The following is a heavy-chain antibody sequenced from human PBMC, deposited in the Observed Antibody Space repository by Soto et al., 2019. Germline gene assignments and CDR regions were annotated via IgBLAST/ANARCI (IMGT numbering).Heavy chain of an antibody. D-gene: IGHD3-3*01. V-gene: IGHV1-24*01. Sequence: ASVRVSCRVSGYTLTELSMHWVRQAPGKGLEWMGGFDPEDGETIYAQKFQGRVTMNEDTSTDTANMELSSLRSEEKTVYNYTTGRPDFWSGNADHRRCMDLWCQGTTLTISS. J-gene: IGHJ6*02. CDR3: TTGRPDFWSGNADHRRCMDL. CDR2: FDPEDGET. CDR1: GYTLTELS.